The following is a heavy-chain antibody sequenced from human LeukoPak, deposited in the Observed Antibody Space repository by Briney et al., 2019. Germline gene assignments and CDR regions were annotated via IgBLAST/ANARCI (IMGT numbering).Heavy chain of an antibody. Sequence: PSETLSLTCAVYGGSFSGYYWSWIRQPPGKGLEWIGEINHSGSTYYNPSLKSRVTISVDTSKNQFSLKLSSVTAADTAVYYCARDLGTYYGSGSYWAYWGQGTLVTVSS. V-gene: IGHV4-34*01. D-gene: IGHD3-10*01. CDR2: INHSGST. CDR3: ARDLGTYYGSGSYWAY. CDR1: GGSFSGYY. J-gene: IGHJ4*02.